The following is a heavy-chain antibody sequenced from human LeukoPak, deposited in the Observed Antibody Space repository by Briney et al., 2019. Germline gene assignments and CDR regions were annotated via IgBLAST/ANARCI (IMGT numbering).Heavy chain of an antibody. D-gene: IGHD4-17*01. Sequence: GGSLRLSCVASGFTFSSYAMSWVRQAPGKGLEWVSAISGGGDNTYYTDSVKGRFTISRDNSKNTLYLQMNSLRAEDTAIYYCAKDRGGGYGDYPFDYWGQGALVTVSS. CDR2: ISGGGDNT. CDR3: AKDRGGGYGDYPFDY. V-gene: IGHV3-23*01. CDR1: GFTFSSYA. J-gene: IGHJ4*02.